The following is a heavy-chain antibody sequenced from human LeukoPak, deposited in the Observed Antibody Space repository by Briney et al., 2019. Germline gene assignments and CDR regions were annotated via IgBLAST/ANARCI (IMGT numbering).Heavy chain of an antibody. J-gene: IGHJ4*02. V-gene: IGHV3-66*01. CDR1: GFTVSSNY. Sequence: GGSLRLSCAASGFTVSSNYMIWVRQAPGKGLEWVSVSYSGGSTYYADSVKGRFTISRDNSKNTLYLQMNSLSAEDTAVYYCARTAYGSGSYSDYWGQGTLVTVSS. D-gene: IGHD3-10*01. CDR2: SYSGGST. CDR3: ARTAYGSGSYSDY.